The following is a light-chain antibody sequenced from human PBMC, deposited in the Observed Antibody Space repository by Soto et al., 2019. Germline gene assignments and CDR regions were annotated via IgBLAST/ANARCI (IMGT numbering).Light chain of an antibody. CDR1: NGDVGGHNY. CDR2: NVG. CDR3: TSYANTNSLV. J-gene: IGLJ2*01. V-gene: IGLV2-14*03. Sequence: QSVLTQPASVSGSPGQSITISCTGTNGDVGGHNYVSWYQQYPGNAPKLMIYNVGDRPSGVSSRFSGSKSGSTASLTISGLRAEDEADYYCTSYANTNSLVFGGGTKVTVL.